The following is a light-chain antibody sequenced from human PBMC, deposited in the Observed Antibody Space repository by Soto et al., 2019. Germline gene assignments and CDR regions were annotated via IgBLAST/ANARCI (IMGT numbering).Light chain of an antibody. CDR3: QNYNSAPFA. V-gene: IGKV1-27*01. Sequence: DIQMTQSPSSLSASVGDRVTITCRASQGISNYLAWYQQKPGKVPKLLIYTASTLQSGGPSRFSGSGSGTDFTLTISSLQPEDVATYYCQNYNSAPFAFGPGTTVDIK. J-gene: IGKJ3*01. CDR1: QGISNY. CDR2: TAS.